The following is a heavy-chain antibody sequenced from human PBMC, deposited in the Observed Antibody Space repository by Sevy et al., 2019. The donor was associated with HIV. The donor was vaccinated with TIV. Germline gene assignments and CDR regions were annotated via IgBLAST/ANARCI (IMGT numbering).Heavy chain of an antibody. J-gene: IGHJ4*02. CDR2: INPNSGGT. V-gene: IGHV1-2*06. Sequence: ASVKVSCKASGYRFTDYSILWVRQAPGQGLEWMGRINPNSGGTNYAQKFQGRVTMTRDTSITTAYMELNRLGSDDSAVYYCAVLATISSFDYWGQGSLVTVSS. CDR1: GYRFTDYS. D-gene: IGHD5-12*01. CDR3: AVLATISSFDY.